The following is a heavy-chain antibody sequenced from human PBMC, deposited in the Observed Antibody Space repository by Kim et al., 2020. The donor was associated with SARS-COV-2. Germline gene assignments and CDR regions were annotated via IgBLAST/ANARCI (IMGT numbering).Heavy chain of an antibody. J-gene: IGHJ4*02. CDR3: ATALNWNYGFDY. V-gene: IGHV1-24*01. CDR2: FDPEDGET. Sequence: ASVKVSCKVSGYTLTELSMHWVRQAPGKGLEWMGGFDPEDGETIYAQKFQGRVTMTEDTSTDTAYMELSSLRSEDTAVYYCATALNWNYGFDYWGQGTLVTVSS. CDR1: GYTLTELS. D-gene: IGHD1-7*01.